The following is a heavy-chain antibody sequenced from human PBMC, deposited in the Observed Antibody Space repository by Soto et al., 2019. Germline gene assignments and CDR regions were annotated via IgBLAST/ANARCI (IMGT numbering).Heavy chain of an antibody. V-gene: IGHV3-23*01. CDR2: ISGSGDST. Sequence: PGVSLRLSCAASGFTFSSYAMSWVRQAPGKGLEWVSAISGSGDSTFYADSVKGRFTISRDNSKNTLYLQMNSLRAEDTAVYYCAKRAWGTYYFDYWGQGTLVTSPQ. J-gene: IGHJ4*02. CDR1: GFTFSSYA. D-gene: IGHD3-16*01. CDR3: AKRAWGTYYFDY.